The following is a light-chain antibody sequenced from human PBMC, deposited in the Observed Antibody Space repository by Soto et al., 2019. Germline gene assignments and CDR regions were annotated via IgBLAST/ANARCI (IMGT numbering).Light chain of an antibody. CDR3: CSYATTYVI. CDR1: SSDVGRFNY. Sequence: QSVLTQPRSVSGSPGQSVTISCTGTSSDVGRFNYVSWYQHHPGKAPKLMIFDVTKRPSGVPDRFSGSKSGNTATLTISGLQADDEANYYCCSYATTYVIFGGGTELTVL. CDR2: DVT. V-gene: IGLV2-11*01. J-gene: IGLJ2*01.